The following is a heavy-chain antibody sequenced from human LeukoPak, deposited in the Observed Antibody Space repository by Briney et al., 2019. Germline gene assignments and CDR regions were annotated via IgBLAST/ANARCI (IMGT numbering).Heavy chain of an antibody. J-gene: IGHJ4*02. CDR2: ISSSNTYI. V-gene: IGHV3-21*01. Sequence: GGSLRLSCAASGFXFSSYSMNWVRQAPGKGLEWVSSISSSNTYIYYADSVKGRFTISRDNARNSLYLQMNTLRAEDTAVYYCARVAIEGAGADYWGQGTLVTVSS. CDR1: GFXFSSYS. CDR3: ARVAIEGAGADY. D-gene: IGHD6-13*01.